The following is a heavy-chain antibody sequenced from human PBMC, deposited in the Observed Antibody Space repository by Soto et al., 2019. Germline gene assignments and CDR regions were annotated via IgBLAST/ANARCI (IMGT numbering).Heavy chain of an antibody. V-gene: IGHV3-30*03. CDR3: ASCERFPRVGVDYYALDV. CDR1: GFTVNRND. CDR2: MSYDGNNQ. Sequence: QMYLVESGGGMVQPGRSLRLSCAASGFTVNRNDMYWVRQAPGKGLEWVAVMSYDGNNQYYADSVKGRFTISRDNSRNTLSLEMNSLRAEDTAVYYCASCERFPRVGVDYYALDVWGQGTTVIVSS. D-gene: IGHD3-3*01. J-gene: IGHJ6*02.